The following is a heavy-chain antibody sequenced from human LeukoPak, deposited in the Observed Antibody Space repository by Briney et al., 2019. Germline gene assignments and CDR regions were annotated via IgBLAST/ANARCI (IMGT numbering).Heavy chain of an antibody. D-gene: IGHD6-6*01. CDR2: IYTSGST. CDR1: GGSISSYY. J-gene: IGHJ4*02. V-gene: IGHV4-4*07. CDR3: ARDLPYSSSSNFDY. Sequence: SETLSLTCTVSGGSISSYYWSWIRQPAGKGLEWIGRIYTSGSTNYNPSLKSRVTMSVDTSKNQFSLKLSSVTAADTAVYYCARDLPYSSSSNFDYWGQGTLVTVSS.